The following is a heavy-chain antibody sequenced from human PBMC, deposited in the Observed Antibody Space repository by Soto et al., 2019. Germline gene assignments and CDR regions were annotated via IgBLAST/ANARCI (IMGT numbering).Heavy chain of an antibody. V-gene: IGHV3-33*01. J-gene: IGHJ4*02. Sequence: QVQLVESGGGVVQPGRSLRLSCAASGFTFSSYGMHWVRQAPGKGLEWVAVIWYDGSNKYYADSVKGRFTISRDNSKDTMYLQMNSLGAEDTAVYYCARDRPTGIAAAGPSDYWGQGTLVTVSS. CDR2: IWYDGSNK. CDR1: GFTFSSYG. CDR3: ARDRPTGIAAAGPSDY. D-gene: IGHD6-13*01.